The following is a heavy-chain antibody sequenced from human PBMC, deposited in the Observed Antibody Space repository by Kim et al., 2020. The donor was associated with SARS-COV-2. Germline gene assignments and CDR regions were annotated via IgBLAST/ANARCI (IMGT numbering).Heavy chain of an antibody. CDR3: ARVAAAGIFY. CDR1: GGSISSYY. D-gene: IGHD6-13*01. Sequence: SETLSLTCTVSGGSISSYYWSWIRQPPGKGLEWIGYIYYSGSTNYNPSLKSRVTISVDTSKNQFSLKLSSVTAADTAVYYCARVAAAGIFYWGQGTLVTVSS. CDR2: IYYSGST. J-gene: IGHJ4*02. V-gene: IGHV4-59*13.